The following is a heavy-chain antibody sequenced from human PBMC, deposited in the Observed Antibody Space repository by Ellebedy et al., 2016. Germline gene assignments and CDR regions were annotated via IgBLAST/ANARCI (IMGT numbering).Heavy chain of an antibody. CDR1: GFTFSSYW. CDR3: VREGISGIWVRAFDI. J-gene: IGHJ3*02. Sequence: GESLKISCAASGFTFSSYWMSWVRQAPGKGLEWVANIKQDGSEKYYVDSVKGRFTISRDNAKNSLYLQMNSLRAEDTAVYYCVREGISGIWVRAFDIWGQGTMVTVSS. D-gene: IGHD2-15*01. CDR2: IKQDGSEK. V-gene: IGHV3-7*03.